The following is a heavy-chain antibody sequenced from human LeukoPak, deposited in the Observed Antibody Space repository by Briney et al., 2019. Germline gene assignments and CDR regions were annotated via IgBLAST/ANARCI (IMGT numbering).Heavy chain of an antibody. CDR3: ARLRSPTDY. D-gene: IGHD4-17*01. V-gene: IGHV3-7*01. Sequence: PGGSLRLSCAASGFTFSSYWMGWVRQAPGKGLEWVAIIKQDGNEKYYVDSVKGRFTISRDNAKNSLFLQMDSLRAEDTAVYYCARLRSPTDYWGQGTLVTVSS. CDR1: GFTFSSYW. CDR2: IKQDGNEK. J-gene: IGHJ4*02.